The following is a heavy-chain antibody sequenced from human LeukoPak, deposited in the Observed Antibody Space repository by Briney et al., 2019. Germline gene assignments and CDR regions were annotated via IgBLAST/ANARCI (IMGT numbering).Heavy chain of an antibody. D-gene: IGHD2-2*01. V-gene: IGHV1-18*01. CDR3: AREALGYCSSTSCLNPYYYYYMDV. CDR2: ISAYNGNT. CDR1: GYTFTSYG. J-gene: IGHJ6*03. Sequence: ASVKVSCKASGYTFTSYGISWVRQAPGQGLEWMGWISAYNGNTNYAQKLQGRVTMTTDTSTSTAYMELRSLRSDDTAVYYCAREALGYCSSTSCLNPYYYYYMDVWGKGTTVTVSS.